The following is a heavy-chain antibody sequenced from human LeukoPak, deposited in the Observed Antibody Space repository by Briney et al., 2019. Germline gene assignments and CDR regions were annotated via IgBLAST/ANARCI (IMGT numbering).Heavy chain of an antibody. CDR2: IYDSGTT. D-gene: IGHD3-10*01. J-gene: IGHJ5*02. Sequence: SETLSLTCTVSGGSISSYFWSWIRQSAGKGLEWIGRIYDSGTTDYNPSLKSRVTMSVDTAKNQVSLSLSSVTAADTAVYYCARDSGTTGEVKFDPWGQGSLVTVSS. V-gene: IGHV4-4*07. CDR3: ARDSGTTGEVKFDP. CDR1: GGSISSYF.